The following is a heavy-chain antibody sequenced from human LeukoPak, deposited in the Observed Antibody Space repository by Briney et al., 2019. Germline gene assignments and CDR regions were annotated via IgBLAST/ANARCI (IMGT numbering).Heavy chain of an antibody. J-gene: IGHJ4*02. CDR1: GFSFSDYA. D-gene: IGHD2-2*01. CDR2: ISYDGSNK. Sequence: GGSLRLSCAASGFSFSDYAMHWVRQPPGKGLEWVAIISYDGSNKYYADSVKGRFTISRDNSKNTQYLQMNSLRAEDTAVYYCAREVPAADYWGQGTLVTVSS. V-gene: IGHV3-30-3*01. CDR3: AREVPAADY.